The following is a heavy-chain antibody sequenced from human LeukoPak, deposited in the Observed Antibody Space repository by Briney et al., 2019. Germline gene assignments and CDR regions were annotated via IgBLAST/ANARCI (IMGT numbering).Heavy chain of an antibody. D-gene: IGHD5-12*01. V-gene: IGHV4-38-2*02. Sequence: SETLSLTCTVSGYSISSDYYWGWIRQPPGKGLEWIGSIYHSGSTYSNPSLKSRVTISVDTSKNQFSLKLNSVTAADTAVYYCARDGGYGGYDDYWGQGNLVTVSS. CDR1: GYSISSDYY. CDR2: IYHSGST. CDR3: ARDGGYGGYDDY. J-gene: IGHJ4*02.